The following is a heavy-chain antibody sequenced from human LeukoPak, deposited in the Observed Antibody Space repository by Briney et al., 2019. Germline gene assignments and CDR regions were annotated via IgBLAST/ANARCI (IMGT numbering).Heavy chain of an antibody. V-gene: IGHV4-31*03. CDR1: GGSISSGGSY. J-gene: IGHJ2*01. D-gene: IGHD1-26*01. CDR2: IYYSGST. Sequence: PSETLSLTCTVSGGSISSGGSYWSWIRQHPGKGLEWIGYIYYSGSTYYNPSLKSRVTISVDTSKNQFSLKLSSVTAADTAVYYCARDVVGATSFDLWGRGTLVTVSS. CDR3: ARDVVGATSFDL.